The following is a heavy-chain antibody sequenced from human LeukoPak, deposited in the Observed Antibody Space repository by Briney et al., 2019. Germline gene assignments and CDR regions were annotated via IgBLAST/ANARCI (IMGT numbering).Heavy chain of an antibody. J-gene: IGHJ6*02. CDR2: IKQDGSEK. D-gene: IGHD3-22*01. CDR3: ARGPGDDSGYYRYYYGMDV. Sequence: GGSPRLSCAASGFTFSSYWMSWVRQAPGKGLEWVANIKQDGSEKYYVDSVKGRFTISRDNAKNSLCLQMNSLRAEDTAVYYCARGPGDDSGYYRYYYGMDVWGQGTTVTVSS. CDR1: GFTFSSYW. V-gene: IGHV3-7*01.